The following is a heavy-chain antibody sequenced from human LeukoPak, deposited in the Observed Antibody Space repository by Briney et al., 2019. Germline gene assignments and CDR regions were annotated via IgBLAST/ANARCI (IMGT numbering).Heavy chain of an antibody. CDR3: ARDWADPDYDYYDSSDYYGDFDY. Sequence: PGGSLRLSCAASGFTFSSYGMHWVRQAPGKGLEWVAFVRYDGSNKYYADSVKGRFTISRDNSQNTLYLQMNSLKTEDTAVYFCARDWADPDYDYYDSSDYYGDFDYWGQGTLVTVSS. V-gene: IGHV3-30*02. CDR1: GFTFSSYG. J-gene: IGHJ4*02. CDR2: VRYDGSNK. D-gene: IGHD3-22*01.